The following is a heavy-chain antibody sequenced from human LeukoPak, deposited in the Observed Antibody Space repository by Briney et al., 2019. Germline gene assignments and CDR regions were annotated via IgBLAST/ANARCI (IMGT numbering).Heavy chain of an antibody. J-gene: IGHJ3*02. D-gene: IGHD3-10*01. CDR1: GFTFSSYA. CDR3: AKGGSLGPIKDAFDI. Sequence: GGSLSLSCAASGFTFSSYAMSWVRQAPGKGLEWVSAISGSGGSTYYADSVKDRFTISRDNSKNTLYLQMNSLRAEDTAVYCCAKGGSLGPIKDAFDIWGQGTMVTVSS. CDR2: ISGSGGST. V-gene: IGHV3-23*01.